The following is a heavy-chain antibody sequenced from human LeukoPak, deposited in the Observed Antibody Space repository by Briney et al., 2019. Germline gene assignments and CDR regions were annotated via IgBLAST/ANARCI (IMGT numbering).Heavy chain of an antibody. CDR1: GYTFTCYY. J-gene: IGHJ4*02. CDR3: ARVDPGYSSSWQHFDY. D-gene: IGHD6-13*01. CDR2: INPHSGGT. Sequence: GASVKVSCKASGYTFTCYYMHWVRQAPGQGLEWMGWINPHSGGTNYALKFQGRVTMTRDTSISTAYMELSRLRSDDTDVYYCARVDPGYSSSWQHFDYWGQGTLVTVSS. V-gene: IGHV1-2*02.